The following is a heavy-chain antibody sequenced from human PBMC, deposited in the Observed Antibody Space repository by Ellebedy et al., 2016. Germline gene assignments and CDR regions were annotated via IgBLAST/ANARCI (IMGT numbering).Heavy chain of an antibody. CDR2: ISLSSGTI. CDR1: GFTFSSYA. Sequence: GESLRLSXAASGFTFSSYAMSWVRHAPGKGLARVSYISLSSGTISYADSVKGRFTISRDNAQNSVYLQMNSLRADDTAVYYCAFNIRRGDGLNWGQGTLVSVSS. J-gene: IGHJ4*02. V-gene: IGHV3-48*04. D-gene: IGHD2-21*02. CDR3: AFNIRRGDGLN.